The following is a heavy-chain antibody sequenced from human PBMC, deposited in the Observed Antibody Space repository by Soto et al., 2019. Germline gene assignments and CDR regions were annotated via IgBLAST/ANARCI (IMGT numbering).Heavy chain of an antibody. J-gene: IGHJ4*02. V-gene: IGHV1-69*02. CDR1: GGTFSSYT. Sequence: QVQLVQSGAEEKKPGSSVKVSCKASGGTFSSYTISWVRQAPGQGLEWMGRIIPILGIANYAQKFQGRVTITADKSTSTAYMELSSLRSEDTGVYYCATTAGDIYYFDYWGQGTLVTVSS. D-gene: IGHD7-27*01. CDR3: ATTAGDIYYFDY. CDR2: IIPILGIA.